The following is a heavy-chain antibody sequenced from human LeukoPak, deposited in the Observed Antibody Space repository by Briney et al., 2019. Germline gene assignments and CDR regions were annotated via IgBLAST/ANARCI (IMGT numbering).Heavy chain of an antibody. CDR2: ISGSGGST. V-gene: IGHV3-23*01. J-gene: IGHJ4*02. CDR1: GFTFSSYE. D-gene: IGHD3-10*01. CDR3: AKDLVTGSLDY. Sequence: GGSLRLSCAASGFTFSSYEMNWVRQAPGKGLEWVSAISGSGGSTYYADSVKGRFTISRDNSRNTLYLQMTSLRAEDTAVYYCAKDLVTGSLDYWGQGTLVTVSS.